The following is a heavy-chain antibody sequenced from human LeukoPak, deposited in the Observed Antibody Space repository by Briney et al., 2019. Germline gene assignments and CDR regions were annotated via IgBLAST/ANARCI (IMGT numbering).Heavy chain of an antibody. CDR1: GFTFSSYS. J-gene: IGHJ3*02. Sequence: SGGSLRLSCTASGFTFSSYSMNWVRQAPGKGLEWVSYISSGRTTIYYADSVKGRFTISGDNAKNSLYLQMNSLRVEDTAVYYCARDVMIVVVGAFDIWGQGTMVTVSS. CDR3: ARDVMIVVVGAFDI. CDR2: ISSGRTTI. D-gene: IGHD3-22*01. V-gene: IGHV3-48*04.